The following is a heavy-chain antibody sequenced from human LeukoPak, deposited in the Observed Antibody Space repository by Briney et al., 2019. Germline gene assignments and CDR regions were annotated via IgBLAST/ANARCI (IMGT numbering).Heavy chain of an antibody. Sequence: PGGSLRLSCAASGFTFSSYWMSWVRQAPGKGLEWVANIKQDGSEKYYVDSVKGRFTISRDNAKNSLYLQMNSLRAEHTAVYYCARDPWAPESPFDYWGQGTLVTVSS. CDR2: IKQDGSEK. CDR1: GFTFSSYW. V-gene: IGHV3-7*01. CDR3: ARDPWAPESPFDY. D-gene: IGHD1-26*01. J-gene: IGHJ4*02.